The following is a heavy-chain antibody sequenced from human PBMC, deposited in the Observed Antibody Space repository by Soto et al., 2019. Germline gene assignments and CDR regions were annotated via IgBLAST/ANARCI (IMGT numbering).Heavy chain of an antibody. CDR1: GFTFSSYS. CDR3: ARGVWYSGHNWFDP. CDR2: ISSSSSTI. Sequence: PGGSLRLSCAASGFTFSSYSMNWVRQAPGKGLEWVSYISSSSSTIYYADSVKGRFTISRDNAKNSLYLQMNSLRAEDTAVYYCARGVWYSGHNWFDPWGQGTLVTVSS. J-gene: IGHJ5*02. D-gene: IGHD2-21*02. V-gene: IGHV3-48*01.